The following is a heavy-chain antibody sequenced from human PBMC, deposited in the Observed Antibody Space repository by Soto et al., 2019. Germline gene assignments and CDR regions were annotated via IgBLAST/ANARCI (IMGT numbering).Heavy chain of an antibody. CDR2: IYYSGST. V-gene: IGHV4-59*08. CDR1: GGSISSYY. J-gene: IGHJ5*02. D-gene: IGHD1-26*01. Sequence: SETLSLTCTVSGGSISSYYWSWIRQPPGKGLEWIGNIYYSGSTNYNPSLKSRVTISVDTSKNQFSLKLSSVTAADTAVYYCARLVGFNNWFDPWGQGTLVTVSS. CDR3: ARLVGFNNWFDP.